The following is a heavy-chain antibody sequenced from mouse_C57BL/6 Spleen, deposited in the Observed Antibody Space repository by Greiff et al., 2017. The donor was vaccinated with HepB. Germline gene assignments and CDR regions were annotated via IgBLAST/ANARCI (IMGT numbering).Heavy chain of an antibody. CDR2: ISSGSSTI. V-gene: IGHV5-17*01. J-gene: IGHJ2*01. D-gene: IGHD1-1*01. Sequence: EVKLVESGRGLVKPGGSLKLSCAASGFTFSDYGMHWVRQAPEKGLEWVAYISSGSSTIYYADTVKGRFTISRDNAKNTLFLQMTSLRSEDTAMYYCARCYYYGSSLDYWGQGTTLTVSS. CDR3: ARCYYYGSSLDY. CDR1: GFTFSDYG.